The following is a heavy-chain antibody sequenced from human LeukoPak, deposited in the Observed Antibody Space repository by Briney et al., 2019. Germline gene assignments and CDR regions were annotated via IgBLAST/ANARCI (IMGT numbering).Heavy chain of an antibody. CDR1: GYSLTNNW. V-gene: IGHV5-51*01. CDR2: IYPGDSDT. Sequence: GESLKISCKVSGYSLTNNWIGWVRQVPGKGLEWMAIIYPGDSDTKYSPSFQDQVTISADKSINTAYLHWRSLKASDTAMYYCARLSMIDTFDIWGLGTVVTVSS. D-gene: IGHD3-22*01. CDR3: ARLSMIDTFDI. J-gene: IGHJ3*02.